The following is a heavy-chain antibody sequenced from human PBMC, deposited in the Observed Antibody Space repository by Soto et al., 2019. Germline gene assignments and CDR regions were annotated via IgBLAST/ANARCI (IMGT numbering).Heavy chain of an antibody. Sequence: GGSLRLSCAASEFTFSNYAMSWVRQAPGKGLEWVSAISYGGGTTYYADSVKGRFTISRHNSKNTLYLQMNSLRAEDTAVYYCAVDHNLGLWSGSAFDIWGQGTMVTVSS. CDR2: ISYGGGTT. CDR3: AVDHNLGLWSGSAFDI. V-gene: IGHV3-23*01. CDR1: EFTFSNYA. J-gene: IGHJ3*02. D-gene: IGHD3-10*01.